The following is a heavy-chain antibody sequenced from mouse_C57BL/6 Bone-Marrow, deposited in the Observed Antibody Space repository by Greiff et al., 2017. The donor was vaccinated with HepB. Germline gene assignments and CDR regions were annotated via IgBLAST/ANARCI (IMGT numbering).Heavy chain of an antibody. CDR3: ARSAGVSTRVSYSFDY. Sequence: QVQLQQSGAELVKPGASVKLSCKASGYTFTSYWITWVKQRPGQGLEWIGDIYPGSGSTNYNEKFKSKATLTVDTSSSTAYMQLRSLTSEDSAVYYCARSAGVSTRVSYSFDYWGQGTTLTVSS. CDR2: IYPGSGST. D-gene: IGHD2-10*01. CDR1: GYTFTSYW. V-gene: IGHV1-55*01. J-gene: IGHJ2*01.